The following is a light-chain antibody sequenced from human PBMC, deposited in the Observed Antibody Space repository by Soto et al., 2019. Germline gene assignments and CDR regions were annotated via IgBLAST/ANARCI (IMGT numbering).Light chain of an antibody. CDR3: LQRTNWLT. CDR1: QSVTWY. V-gene: IGKV3-11*01. Sequence: EIVLTQSPATLSLSPGERATLSCRASQSVTWYLAWYQQKPGQAPRLLIYDATNRATGIPARFSGSGSGTDFTLTFLSLEPGDFAVYYCLQRTNWLTFGGGTRVQ. CDR2: DAT. J-gene: IGKJ4*01.